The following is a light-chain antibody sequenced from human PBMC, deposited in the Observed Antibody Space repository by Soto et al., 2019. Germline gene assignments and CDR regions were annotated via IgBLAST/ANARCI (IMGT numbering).Light chain of an antibody. V-gene: IGKV1-39*01. Sequence: DIQMTQSPSSLSASVGDRVTITCRASQSISSYLNWYQQKPGKAPKLLIYAASSLQSGVPSRFSGSGSGTDFTVTISSLHPEDFATYYCQQSYSTPIFGGWTKVEIK. CDR3: QQSYSTPI. CDR2: AAS. CDR1: QSISSY. J-gene: IGKJ4*01.